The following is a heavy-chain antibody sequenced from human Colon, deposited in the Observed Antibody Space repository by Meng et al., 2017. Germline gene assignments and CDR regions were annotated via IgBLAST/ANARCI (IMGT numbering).Heavy chain of an antibody. CDR2: IVPNSGDT. D-gene: IGHD2-15*01. V-gene: IGHV1-2*02. J-gene: IGHJ4*02. CDR3: ARSTPSLDY. Sequence: QGQWGQFGTEGQRPGASVKDSCKASGYTFCDCYIHWVRQAPGQGLEWMGWIVPNSGDTNYAQKFQGRVTMTRDTSISTTYMELSRLTSDDTAVYYCARSTPSLDYWGQGTLVTVSS. CDR1: GYTFCDCY.